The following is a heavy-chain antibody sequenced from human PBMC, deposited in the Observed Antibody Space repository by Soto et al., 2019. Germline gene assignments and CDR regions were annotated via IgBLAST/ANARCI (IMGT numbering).Heavy chain of an antibody. CDR1: GYTFTSYA. CDR2: INAGNGNT. V-gene: IGHV1-3*01. CDR3: ASGGDILPGSPPGGYYYYMDV. Sequence: QVQLVQSGAEVKKPGASVKVSCKASGYTFTSYAMHWVRQAPGQRLEWMGWINAGNGNTKYSQKFQGRVTITRDTSASTAYMELSSLRSEDTAVYYCASGGDILPGSPPGGYYYYMDVWGKGTTVTVSS. J-gene: IGHJ6*03. D-gene: IGHD3-9*01.